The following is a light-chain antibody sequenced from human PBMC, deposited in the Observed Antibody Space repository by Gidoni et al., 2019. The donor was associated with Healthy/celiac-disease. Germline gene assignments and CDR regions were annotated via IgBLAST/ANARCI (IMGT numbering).Light chain of an antibody. J-gene: IGLJ3*02. CDR2: QDS. Sequence: SYDLTQPPLASVSPGQTASITCSGDKLGDQYACWYQQKPGQSPVLVIYQDSKRPSGIPERFSGSNSGNTATLTISGTQAMDEADYYCQAWDSSTGVFGGGTKLTVL. CDR3: QAWDSSTGV. V-gene: IGLV3-1*01. CDR1: KLGDQY.